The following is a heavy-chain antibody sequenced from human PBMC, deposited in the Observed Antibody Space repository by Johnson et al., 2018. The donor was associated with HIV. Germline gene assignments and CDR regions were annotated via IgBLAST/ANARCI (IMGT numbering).Heavy chain of an antibody. Sequence: QVQLVESGGGVVQPGRSLRLSCAASGFTFRSYGMHWVRQAPGKGLEWVAVISYDGSNKYYADSVKGRFTISRDNSKNTLYLQMNSLRPEDTALYYCAKDKWGGHNLHAIDIWGQGTRVTVS. V-gene: IGHV3-30*18. CDR3: AKDKWGGHNLHAIDI. J-gene: IGHJ3*02. D-gene: IGHD5-24*01. CDR1: GFTFRSYG. CDR2: ISYDGSNK.